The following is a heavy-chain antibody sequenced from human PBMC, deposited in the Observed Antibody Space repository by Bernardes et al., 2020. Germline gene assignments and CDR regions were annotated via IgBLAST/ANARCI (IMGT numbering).Heavy chain of an antibody. CDR2: INPIFGTA. Sequence: SVKVSCKASGCTFSSYAINWVRQAPGQGLEWMGGINPIFGTANYAQKFQGRVTITADESTSTVYMELSSLTSGNAVVYYCEREAGATEDWRQETLVTVST. CDR1: GCTFSSYA. V-gene: IGHV1-69*13. D-gene: IGHD1-26*01. J-gene: IGHJ4*02. CDR3: EREAGATED.